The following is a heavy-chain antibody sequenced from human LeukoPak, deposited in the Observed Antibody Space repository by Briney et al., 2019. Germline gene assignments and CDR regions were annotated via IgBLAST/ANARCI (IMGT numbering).Heavy chain of an antibody. V-gene: IGHV4-59*01. J-gene: IGHJ5*02. CDR1: GGSISSYY. CDR2: IYYSGST. D-gene: IGHD2-15*01. Sequence: SETLSLTCTVSGGSISSYYWSWIGQPPGRGLEWIGYIYYSGSTNYNPSLKSRVTISVDTSKNQFSLKLSSVTAADTAVYYCARDLRIKGRFDPWGQGTLVTVSS. CDR3: ARDLRIKGRFDP.